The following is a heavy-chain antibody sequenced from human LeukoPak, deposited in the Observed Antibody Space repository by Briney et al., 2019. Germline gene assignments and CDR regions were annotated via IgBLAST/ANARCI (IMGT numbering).Heavy chain of an antibody. Sequence: GDSLRLSCAASGFTFTKYWMTWVRQAPGKGLEWVSSISSSSSYIYYADSVKGRFTISRDNAKNSLYLQMNSLRAEDTAVYYCARDYETGNPDYWGQGTLVTVSS. J-gene: IGHJ4*02. CDR2: ISSSSSYI. CDR1: GFTFTKYW. V-gene: IGHV3-21*01. D-gene: IGHD3-10*01. CDR3: ARDYETGNPDY.